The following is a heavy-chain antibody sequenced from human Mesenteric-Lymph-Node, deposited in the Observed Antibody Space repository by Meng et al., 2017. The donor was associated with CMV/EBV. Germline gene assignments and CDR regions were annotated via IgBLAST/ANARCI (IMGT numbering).Heavy chain of an antibody. CDR2: IFSNDQK. J-gene: IGHJ6*02. CDR3: ARIYKVTGTGGGYQYYYGLDV. CDR1: GFSLRTARMG. Sequence: SGPTLAKPTQTLTLTCTVSGFSLRTARMGVSWIRQPPGKALEWLAHIFSNDQKSSSTSVKSSRTISKDTSKSQVVLTMTNMDPVDTATYYCARIYKVTGTGGGYQYYYGLDVWGQGTTVTVSS. D-gene: IGHD1-20*01. V-gene: IGHV2-26*01.